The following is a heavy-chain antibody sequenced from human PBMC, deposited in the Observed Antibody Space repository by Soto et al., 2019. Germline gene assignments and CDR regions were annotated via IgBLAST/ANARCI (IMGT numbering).Heavy chain of an antibody. D-gene: IGHD5-12*01. J-gene: IGHJ4*02. CDR2: IIPVFAST. V-gene: IGHV1-69*01. CDR1: GGTFSTYG. CDR3: ATAGFRGTAIQPFEH. Sequence: QVHLVQSGAEVKKPASSVTVSCQASGGTFSTYGITWVRQAPGHGLEWMGAIIPVFASTSSAQLFRGRLSITADAVSSTAYMELSGLTSEDTAISYCATAGFRGTAIQPFEHWGQGTLVTV.